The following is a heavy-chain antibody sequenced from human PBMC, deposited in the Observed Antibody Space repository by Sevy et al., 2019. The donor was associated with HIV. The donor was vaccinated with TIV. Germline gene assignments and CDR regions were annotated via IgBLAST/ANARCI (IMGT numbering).Heavy chain of an antibody. CDR3: ARDKEYYDFWSGYSYYYYGMDV. J-gene: IGHJ6*02. D-gene: IGHD3-3*01. Sequence: GGSLRLSCAASGFTFSSYWMHWVRQAPGKGLVWVSRINSDGSSTSYADSVKGRFTISRDNAKNTLYLQMNSLRAEDTAVYYCARDKEYYDFWSGYSYYYYGMDVWGQGTTVTVSS. CDR1: GFTFSSYW. CDR2: INSDGSST. V-gene: IGHV3-74*01.